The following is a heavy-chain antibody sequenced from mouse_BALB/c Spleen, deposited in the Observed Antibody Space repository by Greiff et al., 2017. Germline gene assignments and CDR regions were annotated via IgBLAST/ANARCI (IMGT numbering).Heavy chain of an antibody. Sequence: EVKLMESGGDLVKPGGSLKLSCAASGFTFSSYGMSWVRQTPDKRLEWVATISSGGSYTYYPDSVKGRFTISRDNAKNTLYLQMSSLKSEDTAMYYCARDYRSYAMDYWGQGTSVTVSS. CDR3: ARDYRSYAMDY. CDR1: GFTFSSYG. J-gene: IGHJ4*01. D-gene: IGHD2-14*01. V-gene: IGHV5-6*01. CDR2: ISSGGSYT.